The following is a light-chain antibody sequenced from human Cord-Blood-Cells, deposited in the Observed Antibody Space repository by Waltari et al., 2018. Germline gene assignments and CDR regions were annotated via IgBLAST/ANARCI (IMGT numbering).Light chain of an antibody. CDR3: SSYTSSSTVV. Sequence: QSALTQPASVSGSPGQSITIPCPGPSSDVGGYNYVSWYQQHPGKAPKLMIYDVSNRPSGVSNRFSDSKSGNTASLTISGLQAEDEADYYCSSYTSSSTVVFGGGTKLTVL. CDR2: DVS. CDR1: SSDVGGYNY. J-gene: IGLJ2*01. V-gene: IGLV2-14*01.